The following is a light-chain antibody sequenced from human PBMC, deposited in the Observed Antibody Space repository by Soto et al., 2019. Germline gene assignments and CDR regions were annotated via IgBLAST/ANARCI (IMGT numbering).Light chain of an antibody. Sequence: EIVLTQSQGTLSLSPGERATLSCRASQSVNSYLAWYQQKAGQAPMLLIYDVSNRATGIPARFSGSGSGTDFTLTISSLEPEDSAVYYWQQRTNWPWLTFGGGTRVEIK. CDR2: DVS. CDR1: QSVNSY. J-gene: IGKJ4*01. CDR3: QQRTNWPWLT. V-gene: IGKV3-11*01.